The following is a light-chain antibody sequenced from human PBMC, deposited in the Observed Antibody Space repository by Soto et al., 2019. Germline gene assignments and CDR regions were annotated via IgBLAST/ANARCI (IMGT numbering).Light chain of an antibody. J-gene: IGKJ4*01. Sequence: DIQIRQSPSTLSASVGDRVTITCRASQSISSWLAWYQQKLGRAPRLLIYDASSLESGVPSRFSGSGSGTEFTLTISSLQPDDFATYYCQQYNSYPLTFGGRTKVDIK. CDR2: DAS. CDR3: QQYNSYPLT. CDR1: QSISSW. V-gene: IGKV1-5*01.